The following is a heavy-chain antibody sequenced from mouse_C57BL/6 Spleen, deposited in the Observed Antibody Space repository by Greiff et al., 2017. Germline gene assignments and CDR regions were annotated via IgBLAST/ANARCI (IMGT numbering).Heavy chain of an antibody. CDR1: GYTFTSYW. CDR2: IDPSDSET. CDR3: ARRATVVAPFAY. V-gene: IGHV1-52*01. J-gene: IGHJ3*01. Sequence: VQLQQPGAELVRPGSSVKLSCKASGYTFTSYWLHWVKQRPIQGLEWIGNIDPSDSETPYNQKFKDKATLTVDKSSSPAYMQLSSLTSEDSAVYYCARRATVVAPFAYWGQGTLVTVSA. D-gene: IGHD1-1*01.